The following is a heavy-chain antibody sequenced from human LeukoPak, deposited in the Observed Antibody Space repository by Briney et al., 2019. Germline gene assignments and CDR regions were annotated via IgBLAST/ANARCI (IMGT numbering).Heavy chain of an antibody. J-gene: IGHJ3*02. V-gene: IGHV4-34*01. CDR2: INHSGST. CDR3: AGEPPQHAFDI. Sequence: KPSETLSLTCAVYGGSFSGYYWSWVRQPPGKGLEWIGEINHSGSTNYNPSLKSRVTISVDTSKNQFSLKLSSVTAADTAVYYCAGEPPQHAFDIWGQGTMVTVSS. CDR1: GGSFSGYY.